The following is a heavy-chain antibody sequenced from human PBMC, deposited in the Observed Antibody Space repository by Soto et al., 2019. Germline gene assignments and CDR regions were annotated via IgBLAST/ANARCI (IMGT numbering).Heavy chain of an antibody. CDR2: IYHSGTT. J-gene: IGHJ5*02. CDR1: GYSTSSGYY. Sequence: TLSLTCVVSGYSTSSGYYWGWIRQPPGKGLEWIGSIYHSGTTYYNPSLKSRVTISLDTSRNQFSLKLTPVTAADTAVYYCARSLLTSSWYAGSWGQGTLVTVSS. D-gene: IGHD6-13*01. V-gene: IGHV4-38-2*01. CDR3: ARSLLTSSWYAGS.